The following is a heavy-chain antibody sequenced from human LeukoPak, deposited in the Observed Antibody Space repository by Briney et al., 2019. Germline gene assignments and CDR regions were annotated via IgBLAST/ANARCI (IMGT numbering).Heavy chain of an antibody. Sequence: ALVKVSCKASGYTFTSYYIHWVRQAPGQGLEWMGFINPSGGATSYAQNFQGRVTMTRDMSTSTVYMELSSLRSEDTAVYYCARNVNGGFDFWGQGTLVTVSS. CDR3: ARNVNGGFDF. J-gene: IGHJ4*02. V-gene: IGHV1-46*01. D-gene: IGHD2-8*01. CDR2: INPSGGAT. CDR1: GYTFTSYY.